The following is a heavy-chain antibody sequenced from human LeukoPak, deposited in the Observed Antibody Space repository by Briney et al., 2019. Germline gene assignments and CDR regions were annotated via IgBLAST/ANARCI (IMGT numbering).Heavy chain of an antibody. CDR1: GFTFSSYE. Sequence: GGSLRLSCAASGFTFSSYEMNWVRQAPGKGLEWVSYISSCGSTIYYADSVKGRFTISRDNAKNSLYLQMNSLRAEDTAVYYCARCHGYRHNWFDPWGQGTLVTVSS. V-gene: IGHV3-48*03. D-gene: IGHD5-24*01. CDR2: ISSCGSTI. J-gene: IGHJ5*02. CDR3: ARCHGYRHNWFDP.